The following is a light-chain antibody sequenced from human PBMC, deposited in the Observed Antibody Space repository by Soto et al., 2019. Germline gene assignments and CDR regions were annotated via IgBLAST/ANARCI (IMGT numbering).Light chain of an antibody. J-gene: IGLJ1*01. CDR2: EVT. CDR3: SSYTGGNPSYV. V-gene: IGLV2-8*01. Sequence: QSVLTQPPSAYGSPGQSVTISCAGTSSDVGGYDYVSWYQQHPGKAPKLMIYEVTIRPSGVSDRFSGSKSGNTASLTVSGLQAEDEADYYCSSYTGGNPSYVFGTGTKLTVL. CDR1: SSDVGGYDY.